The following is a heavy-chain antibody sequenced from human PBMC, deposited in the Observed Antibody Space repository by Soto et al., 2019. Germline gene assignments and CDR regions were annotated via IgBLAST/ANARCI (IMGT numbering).Heavy chain of an antibody. CDR3: TRDPIYDILTADVFDI. Sequence: PGGSLRLSCAASGFTFSNYLMHWVRQAPGKGLVWVSSTNSDGSSARYADSVKGRFTISRDNAKNTLHLQMNSLRAEDTAVYYCTRDPIYDILTADVFDIWGQGTMVTVS. CDR1: GFTFSNYL. CDR2: TNSDGSSA. J-gene: IGHJ3*02. V-gene: IGHV3-74*01. D-gene: IGHD3-9*01.